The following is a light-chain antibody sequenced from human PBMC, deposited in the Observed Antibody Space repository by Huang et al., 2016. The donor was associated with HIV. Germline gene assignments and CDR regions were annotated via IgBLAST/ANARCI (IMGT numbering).Light chain of an antibody. CDR1: QSVLSMPTNTTY. J-gene: IGKJ2*01. Sequence: DIVMTQSPVSLAVSLVGRATINCKSSQSVLSMPTNTTYLAWYQQRPGQSPTLLIYWAADRRSGVPERFSASGSGTHFTLTISSLQAEDVAFYYCQQYYISPPTFGQGTKLEI. CDR3: QQYYISPPT. V-gene: IGKV4-1*01. CDR2: WAA.